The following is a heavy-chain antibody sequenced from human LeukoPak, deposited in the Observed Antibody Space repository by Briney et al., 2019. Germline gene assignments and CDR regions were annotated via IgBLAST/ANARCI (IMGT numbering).Heavy chain of an antibody. CDR1: GGSISSSSYY. J-gene: IGHJ4*02. CDR2: IYYSGST. V-gene: IGHV4-39*01. CDR3: ARQAYSYGYFIAVAPDNFDY. Sequence: PSETLSLTCTVSGGSISSSSYYWGWIRQPPGKGLEWIGSIYYSGSTYYNPSLKSRVTISVDTSKNQFSLKLSSVTAADTAVYYCARQAYSYGYFIAVAPDNFDYWGQGTLVTVSS. D-gene: IGHD5-18*01.